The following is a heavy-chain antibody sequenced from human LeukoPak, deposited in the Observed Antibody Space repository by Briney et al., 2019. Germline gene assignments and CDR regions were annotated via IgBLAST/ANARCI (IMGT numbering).Heavy chain of an antibody. Sequence: GGSLRLSCAASGFTFSSYWMSWVRQAPGRGLEGGANIKQEGSEKYYVDSVKCRFTISRDNAKNSLYLQMNSLRAEDTAVYYCAGDGGLKRITIFGGKGYDPWGQRTLVTVSS. CDR1: GFTFSSYW. J-gene: IGHJ5*02. D-gene: IGHD3-3*01. CDR2: IKQEGSEK. CDR3: AGDGGLKRITIFGGKGYDP. V-gene: IGHV3-7*01.